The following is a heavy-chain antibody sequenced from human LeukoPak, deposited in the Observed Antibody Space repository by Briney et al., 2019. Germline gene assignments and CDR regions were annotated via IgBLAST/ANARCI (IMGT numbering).Heavy chain of an antibody. V-gene: IGHV1-2*02. CDR2: INPNSGGT. D-gene: IGHD5-24*01. CDR1: GYTFTGYY. J-gene: IGHJ4*02. Sequence: GASVKVSCKASGYTFTGYYMHWVRQAPGQGLEWMGWINPNSGGTNYAQKFQGRVTMTRDTSISTAYMELSRLRSDDTAVYYCARGGRDGYNFPNFDYWGQGTLVTVSS. CDR3: ARGGRDGYNFPNFDY.